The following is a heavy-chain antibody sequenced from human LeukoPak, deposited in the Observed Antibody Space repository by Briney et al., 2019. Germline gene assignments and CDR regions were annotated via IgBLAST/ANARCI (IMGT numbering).Heavy chain of an antibody. CDR2: MHYSGST. CDR1: GGSISSGSHY. V-gene: IGHV4-39*02. Sequence: SETLSLTCSVSGGSISSGSHYWGWIRQPPGKGLEWIQSMHYSGSTDYNPSLKSRVTISIDTSKNHFSLKLRFVTAADTAVYYCARLGYCSSTSCHVDQWGQGTLVTVSS. CDR3: ARLGYCSSTSCHVDQ. J-gene: IGHJ4*02. D-gene: IGHD2-2*01.